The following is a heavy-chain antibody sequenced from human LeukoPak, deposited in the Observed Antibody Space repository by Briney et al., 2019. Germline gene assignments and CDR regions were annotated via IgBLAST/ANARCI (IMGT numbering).Heavy chain of an antibody. CDR3: TTDTAAAGIDDPMPNY. J-gene: IGHJ4*02. CDR1: GFTFHDYG. CDR2: IKSKTDGGTT. V-gene: IGHV3-15*01. D-gene: IGHD6-13*01. Sequence: GGSLRLSCAASGFTFHDYGMHWVRQAPGRGLEWVGRIKSKTDGGTTDYAAPVKGRFTISRDDSKNTLYLQMNSLKTEDTAVYYCTTDTAAAGIDDPMPNYWGQGTLVTVSS.